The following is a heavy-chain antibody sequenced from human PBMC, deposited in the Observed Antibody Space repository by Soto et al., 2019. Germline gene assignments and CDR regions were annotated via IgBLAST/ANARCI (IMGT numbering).Heavy chain of an antibody. J-gene: IGHJ3*02. CDR2: INPNSGGT. V-gene: IGHV1-2*04. Sequence: ASVKVSCKASGYTFTGYYMHWVRQAPGQGLEWMGWINPNSGGTNYAQKFQGWVTMTRDTSISTAYMELSRLRSDDTAVYYCARAVVAATLTNSAFDIWGQGTMVT. CDR3: ARAVVAATLTNSAFDI. CDR1: GYTFTGYY. D-gene: IGHD2-15*01.